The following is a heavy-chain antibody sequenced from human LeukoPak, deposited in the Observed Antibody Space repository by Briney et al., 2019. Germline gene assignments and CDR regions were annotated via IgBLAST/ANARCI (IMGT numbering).Heavy chain of an antibody. D-gene: IGHD5-18*01. CDR3: ARDRMDTGTYFDY. CDR2: ISTYNGNT. J-gene: IGHJ4*02. Sequence: GASVKVCCRSSGYTFTTYGTTWGRQAPGQGLGWMGGISTYNGNTNHAQKLQGRVTMTTETTTSTAYMELRSPRSDDTAMYYCARDRMDTGTYFDYWGQGTLVTVSS. V-gene: IGHV1-18*01. CDR1: GYTFTTYG.